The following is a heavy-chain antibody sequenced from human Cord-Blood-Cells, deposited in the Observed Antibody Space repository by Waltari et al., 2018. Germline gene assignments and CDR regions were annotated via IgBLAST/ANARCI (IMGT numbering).Heavy chain of an antibody. J-gene: IGHJ4*02. Sequence: QVQLQESGPGLVKPSETLSLTCTVSGGSISSYYWSWTRQPPGKGLEWIGDIYYSGSTNYNPSLKSRVTISVDTSKNQFSLKLSSVTAADTAVYYCARLAAGYSGYDFDYWGQGTLVTVSS. CDR1: GGSISSYY. CDR3: ARLAAGYSGYDFDY. V-gene: IGHV4-59*01. D-gene: IGHD5-12*01. CDR2: IYYSGST.